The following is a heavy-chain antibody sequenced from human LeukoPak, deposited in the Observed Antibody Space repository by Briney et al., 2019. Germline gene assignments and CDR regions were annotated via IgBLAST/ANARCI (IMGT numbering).Heavy chain of an antibody. CDR3: AGAPPLLYSSSSLGAFDI. V-gene: IGHV4-59*01. CDR1: GGSISSYY. CDR2: IYYSGST. Sequence: PSETLSLTCTVSGGSISSYYWSWIRQPPGKGLDWIGYIYYSGSTNYNPSLRSRVTISVDTSKNQFSLKLNSVTAADTAVYYCAGAPPLLYSSSSLGAFDIWGQGTMVTVSS. D-gene: IGHD6-13*01. J-gene: IGHJ3*02.